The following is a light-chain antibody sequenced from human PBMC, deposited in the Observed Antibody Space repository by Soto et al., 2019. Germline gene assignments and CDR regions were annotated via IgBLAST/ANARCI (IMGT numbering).Light chain of an antibody. CDR2: DVS. CDR1: SSDVGGYNS. Sequence: QSVLTQPRSVSGSPGQSVTISCTGASSDVGGYNSVSWYQQYPGKAPKLIIYDVSKRPSGVPDRFSGSKSANTASLTISGLQAEDEADYYCCSYAASYTLVFGGGTKLTVL. CDR3: CSYAASYTLV. J-gene: IGLJ2*01. V-gene: IGLV2-11*01.